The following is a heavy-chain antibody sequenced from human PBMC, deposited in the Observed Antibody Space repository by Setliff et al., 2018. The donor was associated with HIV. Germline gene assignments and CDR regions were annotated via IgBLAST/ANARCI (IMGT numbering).Heavy chain of an antibody. CDR3: AKGYYHDSRGYPTGPAFDI. D-gene: IGHD3-22*01. Sequence: SVKVSCKASGGAFSGFALSWVRQAPGQGLEWMGGLIPLLGIAQYAQKFHGRVTISADTSTTTAYLEVSSLRSEDTAVYYCAKGYYHDSRGYPTGPAFDIWGQGTMVTVSS. CDR1: GGAFSGFA. J-gene: IGHJ3*02. CDR2: LIPLLGIA. V-gene: IGHV1-69*10.